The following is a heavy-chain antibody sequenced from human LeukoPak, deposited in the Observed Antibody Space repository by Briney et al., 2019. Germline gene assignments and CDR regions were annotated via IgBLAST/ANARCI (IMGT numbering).Heavy chain of an antibody. D-gene: IGHD2-21*02. CDR1: GFTFSSYG. Sequence: GGSLRLSCAASGFTFSSYGMHWVRQAPGKGLEWVAVISYDGSNKYYADSVKGRFTISRANSKNTLYLQMNSLRAEDTAVYYCAKGARGVTAVDYWGQGTLVTVSS. CDR2: ISYDGSNK. J-gene: IGHJ4*02. CDR3: AKGARGVTAVDY. V-gene: IGHV3-30*18.